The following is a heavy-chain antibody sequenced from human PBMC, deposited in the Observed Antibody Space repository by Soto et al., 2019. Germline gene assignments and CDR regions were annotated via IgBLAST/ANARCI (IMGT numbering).Heavy chain of an antibody. CDR1: GFTFDGYA. V-gene: IGHV3-9*01. Sequence: GGSLSLSCAASGFTFDGYAMHWVRQVPGKGLEWVSGINWNSGSIGYADSVKGRFAISRDNAKNSLHLQMNSLRAEDTAFYYCVKDESINWYSGHFRHWGQGTLVTVSS. CDR3: VKDESINWYSGHFRH. D-gene: IGHD6-13*01. CDR2: INWNSGSI. J-gene: IGHJ1*01.